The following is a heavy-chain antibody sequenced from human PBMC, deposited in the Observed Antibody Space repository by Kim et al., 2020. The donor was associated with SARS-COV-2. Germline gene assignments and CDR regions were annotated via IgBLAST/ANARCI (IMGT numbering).Heavy chain of an antibody. CDR2: IIPIFGTA. Sequence: SVKVSCKASGGTFSSYAISWVRQAPGQGLEWMGGIIPIFGTANYAQKFQGRVTITADESTSTAYMELSSLRSEDTAVYYCARVAGLSGGERNYYGMDVWGQGTTVTVSS. D-gene: IGHD2-15*01. CDR1: GGTFSSYA. CDR3: ARVAGLSGGERNYYGMDV. V-gene: IGHV1-69*13. J-gene: IGHJ6*02.